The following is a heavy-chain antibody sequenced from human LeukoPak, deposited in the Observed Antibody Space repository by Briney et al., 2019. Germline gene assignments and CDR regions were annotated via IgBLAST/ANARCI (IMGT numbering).Heavy chain of an antibody. Sequence: GGSLRLSCAASGFTFSSYAMSWVRQAPGKGLEWVSSISGSSGSTYYAESVKGRFTISRDNSKNTLYLQMNSLRAEDTAVYYCAKDGVFYYGPGSFDNWFDPWGQGTLVTVSS. CDR1: GFTFSSYA. D-gene: IGHD3-10*01. CDR2: ISGSSGST. CDR3: AKDGVFYYGPGSFDNWFDP. V-gene: IGHV3-23*01. J-gene: IGHJ5*02.